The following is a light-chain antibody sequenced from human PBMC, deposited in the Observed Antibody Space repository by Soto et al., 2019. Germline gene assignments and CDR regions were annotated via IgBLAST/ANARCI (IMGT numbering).Light chain of an antibody. J-gene: IGKJ5*01. Sequence: DIQMTQSPSSVSASVGDTFAITCRASQGLKFLAWYQQKPGKAPRLLIYEATNLQSGVPPRFSGSGSGTDFTLTISSLQPEDFATYFCQQANSFPITFGQGTRLEI. CDR1: QGLKF. CDR2: EAT. CDR3: QQANSFPIT. V-gene: IGKV1-12*01.